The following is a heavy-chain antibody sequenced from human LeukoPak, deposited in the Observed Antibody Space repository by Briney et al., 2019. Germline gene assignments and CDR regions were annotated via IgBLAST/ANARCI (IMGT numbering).Heavy chain of an antibody. V-gene: IGHV1-2*02. Sequence: ASVKVSCKASGYTFTGHYMHWARQAPGQGLEWMGWINPNSGDTNSAQKFQGRVTMTRDTSISTVYMELSRLRSDDTAVYYCAREIIAARPDYWGQGTLVTASS. D-gene: IGHD6-6*01. J-gene: IGHJ4*02. CDR2: INPNSGDT. CDR1: GYTFTGHY. CDR3: AREIIAARPDY.